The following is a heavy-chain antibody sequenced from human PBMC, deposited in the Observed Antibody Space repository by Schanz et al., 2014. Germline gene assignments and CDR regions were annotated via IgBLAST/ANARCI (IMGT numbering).Heavy chain of an antibody. CDR2: ISAQTGDT. CDR3: ARAKRFGDMDV. J-gene: IGHJ6*02. CDR1: GYTFTAYG. V-gene: IGHV1-18*01. Sequence: VQSVHSGTEVQKLGASVKVSCQTSGYTFTAYGINWVRQAPGQGLERIGWISAQTGDTRYAQKMQGRVTMTRDGSSTTAFLELRSLRYDDTAVYYCARAKRFGDMDVWGQGTTVTVSS. D-gene: IGHD3-10*01.